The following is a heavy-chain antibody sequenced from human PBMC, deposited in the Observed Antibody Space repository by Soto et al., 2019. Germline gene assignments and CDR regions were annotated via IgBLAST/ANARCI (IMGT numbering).Heavy chain of an antibody. Sequence: QVQLVQSGAEMKTPGSSVKVSCQSSGGTFKTYAMNWVRQAPGQGPEWMGDISPMFGAANYAPKFQGRVTITADESTGTSYMQLSSLTSEDTALYFCAREVQVHTPAFVYWGQGTRVTVSS. CDR3: AREVQVHTPAFVY. V-gene: IGHV1-69*19. D-gene: IGHD3-10*01. J-gene: IGHJ4*02. CDR2: ISPMFGAA. CDR1: GGTFKTYA.